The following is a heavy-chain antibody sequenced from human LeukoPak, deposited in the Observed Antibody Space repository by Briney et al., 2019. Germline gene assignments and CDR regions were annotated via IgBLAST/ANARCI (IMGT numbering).Heavy chain of an antibody. CDR1: GFTVSNNY. D-gene: IGHD1-14*01. J-gene: IGHJ3*02. V-gene: IGHV3-53*01. CDR3: VRKNRDFNAAFDI. Sequence: GGSLRLSCTASGFTVSNNYMSWVRQAPGKGLEWVSISYSDSNTNYADSVKGRFTISRDTSQNTLSLQMSSLRAEDTAVYYCVRKNRDFNAAFDIWGQGTVVTVSS. CDR2: SYSDSNT.